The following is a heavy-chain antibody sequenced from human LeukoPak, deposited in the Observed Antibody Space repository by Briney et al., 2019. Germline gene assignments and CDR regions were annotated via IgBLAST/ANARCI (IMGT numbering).Heavy chain of an antibody. J-gene: IGHJ4*02. CDR2: IYYSGST. CDR1: GGSISSSSYY. V-gene: IGHV4-39*07. D-gene: IGHD4-23*01. Sequence: SETLSLACTVSGGSISSSSYYWGWIRQPPGKGLEWIGSIYYSGSTYYNPSLKSRVTISVDTSKNQFSLKLSSVTAADTAVYYCARLLTTVVTTHFDYRGQGTLVTVSS. CDR3: ARLLTTVVTTHFDY.